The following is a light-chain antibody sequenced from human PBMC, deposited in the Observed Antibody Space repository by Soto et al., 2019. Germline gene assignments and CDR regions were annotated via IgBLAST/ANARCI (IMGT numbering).Light chain of an antibody. J-gene: IGKJ5*01. Sequence: EIVLTQSPATLSLSPGERATLSCRASQSVSSYLAWYQQKPGQAPRLLIYDASNGATGIPTRFSGSGSGTDFTLTISSLEPEDFAVYYCQQRSSWPITFGQGTRLEIK. CDR1: QSVSSY. V-gene: IGKV3-11*01. CDR2: DAS. CDR3: QQRSSWPIT.